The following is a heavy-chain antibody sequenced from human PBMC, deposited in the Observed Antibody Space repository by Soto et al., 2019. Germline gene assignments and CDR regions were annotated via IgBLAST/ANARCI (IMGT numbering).Heavy chain of an antibody. CDR1: GFIFNTYS. J-gene: IGHJ4*02. V-gene: IGHV3-21*01. Sequence: EMQLVESGGGLVKPGGSLRLSCAASGFIFNTYSMDWVRQAPGKGLEWVASISPGGSYMYYGDSLKGRFTVSRDNAKNSLYLQMDSLRADDTAIYYCARFGLVTFDCWGQGTLVTVSS. CDR3: ARFGLVTFDC. D-gene: IGHD3-3*01. CDR2: ISPGGSYM.